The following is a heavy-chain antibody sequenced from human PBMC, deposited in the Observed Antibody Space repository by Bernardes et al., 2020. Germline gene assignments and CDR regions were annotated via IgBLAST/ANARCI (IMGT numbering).Heavy chain of an antibody. CDR1: GFTFSSYA. J-gene: IGHJ6*03. V-gene: IGHV3-23*01. D-gene: IGHD2-8*01. CDR2: ISGSGGST. CDR3: ANEYCTNGVCYGDYYYYYMDV. Sequence: GCSLLPSCAASGFTFSSYAMSWVRQAPGTGLEWVSAISGSGGSTYYADSVKGRFTISRDNSKNTLYLQMNSLRAEDTAVYYCANEYCTNGVCYGDYYYYYMDVWGKGTTVTVSS.